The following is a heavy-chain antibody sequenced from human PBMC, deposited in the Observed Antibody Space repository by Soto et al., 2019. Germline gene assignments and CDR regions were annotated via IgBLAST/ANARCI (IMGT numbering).Heavy chain of an antibody. CDR2: TSYDGSDK. CDR3: ARWGTTGGLDV. V-gene: IGHV3-30*19. D-gene: IGHD3-16*01. Sequence: ESGGGVVQPGTSLRVSCVGSGFTFRSYVIHWVRQPPGKGLEWVALTSYDGSDKYYGDSVRGRFTISRDNSRNTVDLQMDSLSLTDTALYYCARWGTTGGLDVWGQGTLVSVSS. CDR1: GFTFRSYV. J-gene: IGHJ1*01.